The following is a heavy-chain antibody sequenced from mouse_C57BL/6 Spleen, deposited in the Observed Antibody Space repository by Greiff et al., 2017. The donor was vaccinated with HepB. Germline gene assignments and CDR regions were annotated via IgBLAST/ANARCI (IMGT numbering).Heavy chain of an antibody. D-gene: IGHD2-14*01. CDR1: GFTFSDYY. Sequence: EVQVVESGGGLVQPGGSLKLSCAASGFTFSDYYMYWVRQTPEKRLEWVAYISNGGGSTYYPDTVKGRFTISRDNAKNTLYLQMSRLKSEDTAMYYCARRGYDGPYWYFDVWGTGTTVTVSS. CDR3: ARRGYDGPYWYFDV. J-gene: IGHJ1*03. CDR2: ISNGGGST. V-gene: IGHV5-12*01.